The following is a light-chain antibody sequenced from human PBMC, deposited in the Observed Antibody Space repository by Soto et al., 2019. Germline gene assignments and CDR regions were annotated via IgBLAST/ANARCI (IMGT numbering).Light chain of an antibody. Sequence: DIQMTQSPSSLSASVGDRVTITCRASQGISNYLAWYQQKPGKVPKLLIYAASTLQLGVPSRFSGSGSGTDFTLTISSLQPEDVATYYCQKYNSAPPVTFGPGTKVDIK. CDR3: QKYNSAPPVT. CDR1: QGISNY. CDR2: AAS. V-gene: IGKV1-27*01. J-gene: IGKJ3*01.